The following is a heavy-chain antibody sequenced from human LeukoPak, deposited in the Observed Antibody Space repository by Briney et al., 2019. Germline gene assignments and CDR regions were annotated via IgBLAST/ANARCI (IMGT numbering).Heavy chain of an antibody. J-gene: IGHJ6*03. Sequence: GASVKVSCKASGYTFTGYYMHWVRQAPGQGLEWMGWINPNSGGTNYAQKFQGRVTMTRNTSISTAYMELSSLRSEDTAVYYCARVSYYYDSSGYYYVSYYYYMDVWGKGTTVTISS. V-gene: IGHV1-2*02. D-gene: IGHD3-22*01. CDR1: GYTFTGYY. CDR2: INPNSGGT. CDR3: ARVSYYYDSSGYYYVSYYYYMDV.